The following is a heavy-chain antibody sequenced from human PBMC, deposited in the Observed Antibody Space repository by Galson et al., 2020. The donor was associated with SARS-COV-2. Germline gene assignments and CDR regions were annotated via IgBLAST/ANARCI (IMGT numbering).Heavy chain of an antibody. D-gene: IGHD3-10*02. CDR3: TKVSPLACSRGHFDQ. CDR2: ISSKGLSP. CDR1: AFTFRSNP. J-gene: IGHJ4*02. Sequence: ESLKNSCAAPAFTFRSNPTPWVRPAPGRGLEYVSTISSKGLSPYYADSVKGRFTISRDNSKNTLLLQMGSRRAEDMAVYYCTKVSPLACSRGHFDQWGQGTLVTVSS. V-gene: IGHV3-64*02.